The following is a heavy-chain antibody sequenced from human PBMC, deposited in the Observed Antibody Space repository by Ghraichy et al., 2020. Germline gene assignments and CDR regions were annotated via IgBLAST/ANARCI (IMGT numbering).Heavy chain of an antibody. J-gene: IGHJ6*03. CDR2: IYTSGST. D-gene: IGHD3-3*02. Sequence: SETLSLTCTVSGGSISSYYCSWIWQRAAKGLELIGRIYTSGSTNYNPSLKSRVTMSVDTSTNQFSLSLNSVTAADTAVYYCARAAVSFLEYGYYYYYMDGWGKGST. CDR3: ARAAVSFLEYGYYYYYMDG. CDR1: GGSISSYY. V-gene: IGHV4-4*07.